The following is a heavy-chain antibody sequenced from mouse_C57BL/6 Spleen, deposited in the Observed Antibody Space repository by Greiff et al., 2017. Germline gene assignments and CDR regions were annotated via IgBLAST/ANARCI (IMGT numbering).Heavy chain of an antibody. J-gene: IGHJ3*01. V-gene: IGHV1-76*01. CDR2: IYPGSGNT. D-gene: IGHD4-1*01. CDR3: ASALGSWFAY. CDR1: GYTFPDYY. Sequence: QVQLQQSGAELVRPGASVKLSCKASGYTFPDYYINWVKQRPGQGLEWIARIYPGSGNTYYNEKFKGKATLTAEKSSSTAYMQLSSLTSEDSAVYYCASALGSWFAYWGQGTLVTVSA.